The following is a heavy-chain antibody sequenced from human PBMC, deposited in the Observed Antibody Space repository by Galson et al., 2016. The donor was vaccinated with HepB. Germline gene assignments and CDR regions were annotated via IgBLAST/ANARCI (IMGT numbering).Heavy chain of an antibody. Sequence: SLRLSCAASGFTFSSDSMNWVRQAPGKGLEWVSYISSRSDTIYYADSVKGRFTISRDNAKNSLYLQMNSLRDEDTAVYYCARTEEIMIFGVATPYYYMDVWGKGTTVTVSS. D-gene: IGHD3-3*01. J-gene: IGHJ6*03. CDR2: ISSRSDTI. CDR1: GFTFSSDS. CDR3: ARTEEIMIFGVATPYYYMDV. V-gene: IGHV3-48*02.